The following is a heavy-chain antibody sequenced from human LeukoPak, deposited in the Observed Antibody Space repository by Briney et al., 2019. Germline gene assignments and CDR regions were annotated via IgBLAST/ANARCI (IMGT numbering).Heavy chain of an antibody. V-gene: IGHV3-21*01. D-gene: IGHD2-2*01. CDR2: ISSSSYYT. CDR3: ARDMGVVVFKDDY. CDR1: GFSFSTYN. Sequence: PGGSLRLSCAASGFSFSTYNMKWVRQAPGKGLEWVSSISSSSYYTYYTESVKGRFTISRDNAENSLYLQMSSLRAEDTAIYYCARDMGVVVFKDDYWGQGTLVTVSS. J-gene: IGHJ4*02.